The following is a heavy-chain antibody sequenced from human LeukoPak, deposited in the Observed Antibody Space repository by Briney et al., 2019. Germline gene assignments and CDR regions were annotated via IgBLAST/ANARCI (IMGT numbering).Heavy chain of an antibody. J-gene: IGHJ6*02. CDR1: GFIVSCNY. D-gene: IGHD2-2*01. Sequence: PGGSLRLSCAASGFIVSCNYMSWVRQAPGKGLEWVSVFCSGGTTYYADSVKGRFTISRDNSKNTLSLQINSLRAEDTAVYYCAKGGCSSTSCYSNLYYDMDVWGQGTTVTVSS. CDR3: AKGGCSSTSCYSNLYYDMDV. CDR2: FCSGGTT. V-gene: IGHV3-66*01.